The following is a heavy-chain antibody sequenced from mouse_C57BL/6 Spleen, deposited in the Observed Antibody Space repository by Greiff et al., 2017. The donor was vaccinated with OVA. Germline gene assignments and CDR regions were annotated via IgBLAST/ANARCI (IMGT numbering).Heavy chain of an antibody. CDR1: GFTFSSYG. CDR2: ISSGGSYT. J-gene: IGHJ4*01. Sequence: EVKLMESGGDLVKPGGSLKLSCAASGFTFSSYGMSWVRQTPDKRLEWVATISSGGSYTYYPDSVKGRVTISSDNAKNTLYLQMSSLKSEDTAMYYCARQEIYYYGSSYEGYAMDYWGQGTSVTVSS. D-gene: IGHD1-1*01. V-gene: IGHV5-6*01. CDR3: ARQEIYYYGSSYEGYAMDY.